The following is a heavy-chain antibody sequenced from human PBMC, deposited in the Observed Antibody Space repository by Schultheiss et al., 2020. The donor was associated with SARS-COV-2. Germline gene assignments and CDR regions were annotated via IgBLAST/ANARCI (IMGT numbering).Heavy chain of an antibody. Sequence: SETLSLTCTVSGGSISSYYWSWIRQPPGLGLEWIGEINHSGRSFYNPSLKSRVTMSVDTSNSQFSLKLSSVTAADTAIYYCARGRRNIVVVVAAHIWFDPWGQGTLVTVSS. D-gene: IGHD2-15*01. CDR2: INHSGRS. CDR1: GGSISSYY. J-gene: IGHJ5*02. V-gene: IGHV4-34*01. CDR3: ARGRRNIVVVVAAHIWFDP.